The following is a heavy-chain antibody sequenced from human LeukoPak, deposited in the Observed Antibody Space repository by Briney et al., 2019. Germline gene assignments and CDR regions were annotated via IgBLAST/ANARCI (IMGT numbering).Heavy chain of an antibody. V-gene: IGHV4-59*01. J-gene: IGHJ5*02. CDR1: GGSISGYY. D-gene: IGHD2-21*01. CDR2: VYYSGST. Sequence: SETLSLTCTVSGGSISGYYWSWIRQPPGKGLEWIGYVYYSGSTNYNSSLKSRATMSVDTSKNQFSLKLNSVTAADTAVYYCARGGESHLNWFDPWGQGTLVTVSS. CDR3: ARGGESHLNWFDP.